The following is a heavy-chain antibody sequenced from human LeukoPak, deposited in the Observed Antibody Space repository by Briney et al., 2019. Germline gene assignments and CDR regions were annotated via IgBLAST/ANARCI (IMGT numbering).Heavy chain of an antibody. CDR1: GFTFSNYW. CDR2: IKNDGSST. J-gene: IGHJ4*02. V-gene: IGHV3-74*01. CDR3: VRDAWMASTPLDY. D-gene: IGHD5-24*01. Sequence: GGSLRLSCAASGFTFSNYWMHWVRQAPGKGLVWVSRIKNDGSSTNYADSVKGRFTISRDNAKNTLYLRINSLRAEDTAVYYCVRDAWMASTPLDYWGQGTLVTVSS.